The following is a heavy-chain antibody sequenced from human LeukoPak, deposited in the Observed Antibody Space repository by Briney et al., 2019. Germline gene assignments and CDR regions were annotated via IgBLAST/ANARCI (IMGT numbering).Heavy chain of an antibody. CDR3: ATVFDSSGYYRHDY. V-gene: IGHV1-24*01. CDR1: GYTLTELS. J-gene: IGHJ4*02. Sequence: GASVKGSCKVSGYTLTELSMHWVRQAPGKGLEWMGGFDPEDGETIYAQKFQGRVTMTEDTSTDTAYMELSSLRSEDTAVYYCATVFDSSGYYRHDYWGQGTLVTVSS. CDR2: FDPEDGET. D-gene: IGHD3-22*01.